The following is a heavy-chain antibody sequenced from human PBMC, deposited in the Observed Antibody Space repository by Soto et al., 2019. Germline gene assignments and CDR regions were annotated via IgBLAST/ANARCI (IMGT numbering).Heavy chain of an antibody. Sequence: QVQLVESGGGVVQPGGSLRLSCAASGFTFSSYAMHWVRQAPGKGLEWVAVISYDGSNKYYADSVKGRFTISRDNSKNTLYLQINSLRAEDTAVYYCARVGRVMVRGVIKRGLGYYYYGLGVLGQGTTVTVPS. J-gene: IGHJ6*02. CDR2: ISYDGSNK. CDR3: ARVGRVMVRGVIKRGLGYYYYGLGV. D-gene: IGHD3-10*01. CDR1: GFTFSSYA. V-gene: IGHV3-30-3*01.